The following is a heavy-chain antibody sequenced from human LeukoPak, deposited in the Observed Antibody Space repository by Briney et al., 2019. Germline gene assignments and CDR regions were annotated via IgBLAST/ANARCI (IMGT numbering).Heavy chain of an antibody. CDR2: IRYDGSNK. V-gene: IGHV3-30*02. Sequence: GGSLRLSCAASGFTFSSYGMHWVRQAPGKGLEWVAFIRYDGSNKYYADSVKGRFTISRDNSKSTLYLQMNSLRAEDTAVYYCAKVPFYSNYALNWFDPWGQGTLVTVSS. D-gene: IGHD4-11*01. J-gene: IGHJ5*02. CDR3: AKVPFYSNYALNWFDP. CDR1: GFTFSSYG.